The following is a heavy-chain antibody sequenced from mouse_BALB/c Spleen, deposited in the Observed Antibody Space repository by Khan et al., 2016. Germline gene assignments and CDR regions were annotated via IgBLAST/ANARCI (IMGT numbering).Heavy chain of an antibody. J-gene: IGHJ2*01. CDR1: GFTFSSYG. CDR2: INSNGGRT. Sequence: EVELVESGGGLVQPGGSLKLSCAASGFTFSSYGMSWVRQTPDKRLELVATINSNGGRTYYPDSVKGRFTIPRDNAKNTLYLEMSSLRSTDTALYYYARGITTVFDYWGQGTTLTVSS. V-gene: IGHV5-6-3*01. D-gene: IGHD1-1*01. CDR3: ARGITTVFDY.